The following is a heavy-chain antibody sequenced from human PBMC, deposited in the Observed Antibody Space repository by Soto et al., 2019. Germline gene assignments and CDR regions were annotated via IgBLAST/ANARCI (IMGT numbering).Heavy chain of an antibody. CDR2: IYPGDSDT. D-gene: IGHD1-26*01. J-gene: IGHJ6*02. Sequence: GESLKISCKGSGYSFTSYWIGWVRQMPGKGLEWMGIIYPGDSDTRYSPSFQGQVTISADKSISTAYLQWSSLKASDTAMYYCARPLRGGSYYYYYGMDVWGQGTTVTVSS. V-gene: IGHV5-51*01. CDR3: ARPLRGGSYYYYYGMDV. CDR1: GYSFTSYW.